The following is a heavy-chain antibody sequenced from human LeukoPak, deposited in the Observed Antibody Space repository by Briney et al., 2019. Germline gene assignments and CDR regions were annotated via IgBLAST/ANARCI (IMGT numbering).Heavy chain of an antibody. CDR2: ISRTSSYI. D-gene: IGHD2-15*01. J-gene: IGHJ4*02. Sequence: GGSLRLSCAASGFTFSSYNMNWVRQAPGRGLEWVSSISRTSSYIYYADSVKGRFTISRDNAQNSLYLQMNSLRVEDTAVYYCARVLETDCSGGSCYSGLDYWGQGTLVTVSS. CDR3: ARVLETDCSGGSCYSGLDY. CDR1: GFTFSSYN. V-gene: IGHV3-21*01.